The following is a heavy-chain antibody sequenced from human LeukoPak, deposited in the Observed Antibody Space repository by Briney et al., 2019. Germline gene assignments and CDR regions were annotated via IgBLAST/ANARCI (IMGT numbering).Heavy chain of an antibody. CDR2: IKQDGSEK. Sequence: GGSLRLSCVASGFIFSDYYMTWVRQAPGKGLKWVANIKQDGSEKYYVDSVKGRFTISRDNAQNSLYLQMNSLRAEDTAIYYCATSTAAAGTDWGQGTLVTVSS. CDR3: ATSTAAAGTD. J-gene: IGHJ4*02. D-gene: IGHD6-13*01. V-gene: IGHV3-7*03. CDR1: GFIFSDYY.